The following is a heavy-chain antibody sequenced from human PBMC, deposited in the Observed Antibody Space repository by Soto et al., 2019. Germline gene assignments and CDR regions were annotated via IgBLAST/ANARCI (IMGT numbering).Heavy chain of an antibody. CDR2: ITSSTRTT. V-gene: IGHV3-48*03. D-gene: IGHD5-18*01. CDR3: ARGNTTIQGDLSYYSGMDV. J-gene: IGHJ6*02. CDR1: GFTLRSYE. Sequence: GGSLRLSCEASGFTLRSYEMNWVRQAPGKGLEWISYITSSTRTTYYADSVKGRFIVSRDNARKSVYLQMNSLRVEDTAIYYCARGNTTIQGDLSYYSGMDVWGQGTTVTVSS.